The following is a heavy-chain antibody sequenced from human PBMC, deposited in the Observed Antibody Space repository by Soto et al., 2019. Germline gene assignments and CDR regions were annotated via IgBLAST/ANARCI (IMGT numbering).Heavy chain of an antibody. CDR1: GFTFSNYW. D-gene: IGHD1-26*01. J-gene: IGHJ3*02. CDR3: ARARVGAHAFDI. V-gene: IGHV3-7*01. CDR2: INQDGSEK. Sequence: TGGSLRLSCAVSGFTFSNYWMSWVRQAPGKGLEWVANINQDGSEKYYVDSVKGRFSISRDNAKNSLYLQMNSLRAEDTAVYYCARARVGAHAFDIWGQGTMVTVSS.